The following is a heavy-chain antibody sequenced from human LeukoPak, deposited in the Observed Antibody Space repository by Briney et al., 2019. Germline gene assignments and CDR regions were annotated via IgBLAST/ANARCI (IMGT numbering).Heavy chain of an antibody. CDR2: IYYSGST. V-gene: IGHV4-59*01. CDR1: GGSISSYY. J-gene: IGHJ5*02. Sequence: SETLSLTCTVSGGSISSYYWSWIRQPPGKGLEWIGYIYYSGSTNYNPSLKSRVTISVDTSKNQFSLKLSSVTAADTAVYYCARHQFGYSSSWSWFDPWGQGTLVTVSS. D-gene: IGHD6-13*01. CDR3: ARHQFGYSSSWSWFDP.